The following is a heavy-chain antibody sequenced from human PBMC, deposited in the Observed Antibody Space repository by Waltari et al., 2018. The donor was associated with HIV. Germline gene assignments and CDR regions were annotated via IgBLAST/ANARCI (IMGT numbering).Heavy chain of an antibody. Sequence: QVQLQESGPGLVKPSETLSLTCTVSGGSISGYYWSWFRQPAGKGLEWIGQIYISGSTNYNPSLKSRVTMSLDASKNLFSLKMRSVTAADTAVYYCARENILLLFGESYYNYYGMDVWGQGTTVTVSS. J-gene: IGHJ6*02. CDR2: IYISGST. V-gene: IGHV4-4*07. D-gene: IGHD3-10*01. CDR1: GGSISGYY. CDR3: ARENILLLFGESYYNYYGMDV.